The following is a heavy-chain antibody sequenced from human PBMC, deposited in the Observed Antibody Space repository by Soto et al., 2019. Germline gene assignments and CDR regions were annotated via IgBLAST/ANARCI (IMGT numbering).Heavy chain of an antibody. CDR1: GGSISSGGYS. CDR2: IYHSGST. Sequence: TLSLTCAVSGGSISSGGYSWSWIRQPPGKGLEWIGYIYHSGSTYYNPSLKSRVTISVDRSKNQFSLKLSSVTAADTAVYYCARCTHCSGGSCYYNYFDYWGQGTLVYVSS. D-gene: IGHD2-15*01. V-gene: IGHV4-30-2*01. J-gene: IGHJ4*02. CDR3: ARCTHCSGGSCYYNYFDY.